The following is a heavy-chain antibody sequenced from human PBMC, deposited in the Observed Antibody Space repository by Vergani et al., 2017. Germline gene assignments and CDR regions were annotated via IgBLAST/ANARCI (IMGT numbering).Heavy chain of an antibody. CDR1: GYTFTGYY. J-gene: IGHJ5*02. CDR2: INPNSGGT. D-gene: IGHD3-3*01. V-gene: IGHV1-2*02. CDR3: ARDNCWSGYYTGATNWFDP. Sequence: QVQLVQSGAEVKKPGASVKVSCKASGYTFTGYYMHWVRQAPGQGREWMGWINPNSGGTNYAEKFQGRVTMPRDTSISAAYMELGSLRSDDTAVYYCARDNCWSGYYTGATNWFDPWGQGTLVTVSS.